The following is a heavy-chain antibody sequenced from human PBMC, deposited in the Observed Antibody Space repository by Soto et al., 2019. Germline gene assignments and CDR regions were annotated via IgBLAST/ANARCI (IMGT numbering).Heavy chain of an antibody. D-gene: IGHD3-10*01. CDR3: ARANITMVRGMRDAFDI. Sequence: GGSLRLSCAASGFTFSSYAMHWVRQAPGKGLEYVSAISSNGGSTYYANSVKGRFTISRDNSKNTLYLQMGSLRAEDMAVYYCARANITMVRGMRDAFDIWGQGTMVTVSS. J-gene: IGHJ3*02. V-gene: IGHV3-64*01. CDR1: GFTFSSYA. CDR2: ISSNGGST.